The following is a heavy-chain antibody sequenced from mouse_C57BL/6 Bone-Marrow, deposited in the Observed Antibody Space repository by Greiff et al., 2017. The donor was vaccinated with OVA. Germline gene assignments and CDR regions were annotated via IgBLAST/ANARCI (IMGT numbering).Heavy chain of an antibody. Sequence: EVQGVESGAELVRPGASVKLSCTASGFNIKDDYMHWVKQRPEQGLEWIGWIDPENGDTEYASKFQGKATIPADTSSNTAYLQLSSLTSEDTAVYYCTPTGTIYFDYWGQGTTLTVSS. V-gene: IGHV14-4*01. CDR1: GFNIKDDY. J-gene: IGHJ2*01. CDR3: TPTGTIYFDY. CDR2: IDPENGDT. D-gene: IGHD4-1*02.